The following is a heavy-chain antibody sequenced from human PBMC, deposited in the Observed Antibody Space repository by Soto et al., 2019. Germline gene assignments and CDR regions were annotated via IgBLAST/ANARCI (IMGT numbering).Heavy chain of an antibody. CDR2: IYYSGST. D-gene: IGHD1-7*01. Sequence: QVQLQESGPGLVKPSETLSLTCTVSGGSISSYYWNWIRQPPGKGLEWIGYIYYSGSTNYNSSLKSRVTTSVATSKNQFSRKLSSVTAADTAVYYCAREGLTGTIGLYYYYGLDVWGQGTTVTVSS. CDR3: AREGLTGTIGLYYYYGLDV. CDR1: GGSISSYY. V-gene: IGHV4-59*01. J-gene: IGHJ6*02.